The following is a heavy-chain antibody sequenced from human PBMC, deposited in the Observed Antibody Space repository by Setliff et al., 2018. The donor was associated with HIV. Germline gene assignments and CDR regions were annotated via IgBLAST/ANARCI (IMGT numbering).Heavy chain of an antibody. CDR1: GYTFTRNQ. V-gene: IGHV1-69-2*01. CDR2: VDPEDGET. Sequence: ASVKVSCKASGYTFTRNQIHWVRQAPGQGLEWMGRVDPEDGETIYAEKFQGRVTITADTSTDTAYMELSSLRSEDTAVYYCATAPTMKVVYSGFWGQGTLVTV. J-gene: IGHJ4*02. CDR3: ATAPTMKVVYSGF. D-gene: IGHD3-22*01.